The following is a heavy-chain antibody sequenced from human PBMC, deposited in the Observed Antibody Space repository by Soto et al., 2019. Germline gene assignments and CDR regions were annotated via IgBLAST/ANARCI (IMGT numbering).Heavy chain of an antibody. D-gene: IGHD6-13*01. Sequence: SETLSLTCTVSGGSISSYYWSWIRQPPGKGLEWIGYIYYSGSTNYSPSLKSRVTISVDTSKNQFSLKLSSVTAADTAVYYCARESSIAAAGPIYYYYYGMDVWGQGTTVTVSS. CDR2: IYYSGST. J-gene: IGHJ6*02. V-gene: IGHV4-59*01. CDR1: GGSISSYY. CDR3: ARESSIAAAGPIYYYYYGMDV.